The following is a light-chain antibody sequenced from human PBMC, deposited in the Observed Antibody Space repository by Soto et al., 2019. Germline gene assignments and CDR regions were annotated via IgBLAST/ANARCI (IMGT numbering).Light chain of an antibody. J-gene: IGKJ5*01. CDR3: QIYGSSPPIT. Sequence: RGTMYLSPGERATLSCRASKSVTNNYLAWYQQKPGQAPRLLIYVASSRAAGIPDRFSGSGSGTDFSLTISRLELEDFAVYYCQIYGSSPPITFGQGTRLEIK. V-gene: IGKV3-20*01. CDR2: VAS. CDR1: KSVTNNY.